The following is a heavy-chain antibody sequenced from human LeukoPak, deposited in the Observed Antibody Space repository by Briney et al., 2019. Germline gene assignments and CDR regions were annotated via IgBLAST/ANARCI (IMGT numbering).Heavy chain of an antibody. D-gene: IGHD3-3*01. CDR2: IYYSGST. CDR3: AREVFGVVIWRLDP. Sequence: SETLSLTCTVSGGSISSSSYYWGWIRQPPGKGLEWIGSIYYSGSTYYNLSLKSRVTISVDTSKIQFSLKLSSVTAADTAVYYCAREVFGVVIWRLDPWGQGTLVTVSS. CDR1: GGSISSSSYY. V-gene: IGHV4-39*07. J-gene: IGHJ5*02.